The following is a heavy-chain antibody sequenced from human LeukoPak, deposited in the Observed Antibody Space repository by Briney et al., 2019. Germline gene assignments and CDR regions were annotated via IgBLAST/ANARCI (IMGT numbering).Heavy chain of an antibody. V-gene: IGHV1-2*02. J-gene: IGHJ4*02. Sequence: ASVKVSCTASGYTFTGYYMHWVRQAPGQGLEWMGWINPNSGGTNFAQKFQGRVALTRDASITTAYMDLSSLRSDDTAMYYCARHSGEQWLSHFDYWGQGTLVTVSS. D-gene: IGHD5-12*01. CDR3: ARHSGEQWLSHFDY. CDR1: GYTFTGYY. CDR2: INPNSGGT.